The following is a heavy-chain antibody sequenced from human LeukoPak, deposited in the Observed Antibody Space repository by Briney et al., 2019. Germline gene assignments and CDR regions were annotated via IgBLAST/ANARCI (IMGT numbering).Heavy chain of an antibody. CDR2: INPNSGDT. D-gene: IGHD1-26*01. CDR1: GYTFTGYY. J-gene: IGHJ4*02. Sequence: ASVKVPCKASGYTFTGYYMYWVRQAPGQGLEWMGWINPNSGDTNYAQKFQGSVTMTRDTSISTAYMELSRLRSDDTAVYYCARGRGSYSFEYWGQGTLVTVSS. CDR3: ARGRGSYSFEY. V-gene: IGHV1-2*02.